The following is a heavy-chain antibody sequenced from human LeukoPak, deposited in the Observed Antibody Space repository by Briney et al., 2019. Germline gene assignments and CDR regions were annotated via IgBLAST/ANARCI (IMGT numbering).Heavy chain of an antibody. CDR2: ISGSGSNT. CDR3: ALVRGYSYGYGDY. CDR1: GFTFTTYG. J-gene: IGHJ4*02. Sequence: GGSLRLSCAASGFTFTTYGMIWVRQAPGKGLEWVLGISGSGSNTYYADSAKGRFTSSRDYSKRTVYLQMNSLRAEDTAVYYCALVRGYSYGYGDYWGQGTLVTVSS. D-gene: IGHD5-18*01. V-gene: IGHV3-23*01.